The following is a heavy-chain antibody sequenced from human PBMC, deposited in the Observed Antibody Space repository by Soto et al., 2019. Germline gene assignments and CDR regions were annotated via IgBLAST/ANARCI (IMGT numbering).Heavy chain of an antibody. J-gene: IGHJ4*02. V-gene: IGHV1-2*04. CDR2: INPNSGGT. CDR3: ARGGFSGYDSIDY. Sequence: ASVKVSCKASGGTFSSYAIRWVRQAPGQGLEWMGWINPNSGGTNYAQKFQGWVTMTRDTSISTAYMELSRLRSDDTAVYYCARGGFSGYDSIDYWGQGTLVTVSS. D-gene: IGHD5-12*01. CDR1: GGTFSSYA.